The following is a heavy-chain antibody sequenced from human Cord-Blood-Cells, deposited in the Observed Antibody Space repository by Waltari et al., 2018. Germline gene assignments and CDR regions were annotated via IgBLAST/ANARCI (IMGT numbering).Heavy chain of an antibody. Sequence: QLQLQESGPGLVKPSETLSLTCTVSGGSISSSSYYWGWIRQPPGKGLEWIGSIYYSGSTYYSPSLTSRVTISVDTSKNQFSLKLSSVTAADTAVYYCARHRLTGDRAFDIWGQGTMVTDSS. D-gene: IGHD7-27*01. CDR2: IYYSGST. CDR3: ARHRLTGDRAFDI. V-gene: IGHV4-39*01. CDR1: GGSISSSSYY. J-gene: IGHJ3*02.